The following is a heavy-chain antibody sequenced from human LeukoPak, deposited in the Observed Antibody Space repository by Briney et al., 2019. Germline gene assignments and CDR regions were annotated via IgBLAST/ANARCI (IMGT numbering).Heavy chain of an antibody. CDR1: GDIFSSNSAA. V-gene: IGHV6-1*01. J-gene: IGHJ4*02. Sequence: QTLSLTCALCGDIFSSNSAAWHWGRQSRSRGVEWLGRTYYRSKWYNDYAGSVKSRITINPDTSKNQFSLQLNSVTPEDTAVYYCARVAAAGTGNFDYWGQGTLVTVSS. D-gene: IGHD6-13*01. CDR2: TYYRSKWYN. CDR3: ARVAAAGTGNFDY.